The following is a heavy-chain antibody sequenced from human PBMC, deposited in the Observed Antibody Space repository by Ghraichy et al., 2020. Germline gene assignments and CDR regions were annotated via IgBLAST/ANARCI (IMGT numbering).Heavy chain of an antibody. CDR1: GFTVSSNY. J-gene: IGHJ4*02. CDR2: IYNDGST. Sequence: GESLNISCAASGFTVSSNYMSWVRQAPGKGLEWVSVIYNDGSTYDADSVKGRFTISRDNSKNTMYLQMNSLRAEDTAVYFCASGYYNTGGFCLDFWGQGTLVTVSS. CDR3: ASGYYNTGGFCLDF. V-gene: IGHV3-66*01. D-gene: IGHD3-22*01.